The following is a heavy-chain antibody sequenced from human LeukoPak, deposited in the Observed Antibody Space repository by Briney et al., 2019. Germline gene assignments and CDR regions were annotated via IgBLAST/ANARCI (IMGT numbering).Heavy chain of an antibody. J-gene: IGHJ4*02. CDR3: ARSRGADY. Sequence: GGSLRLSCAASGFAFRSYWMTWVRQAPGKGLEWVANIKYGGSEKYYVDSVRGRFTISRDNAKESLYLQMNTLRPEDTALYYCARSRGADYWGQGIMVTVSS. CDR2: IKYGGSEK. CDR1: GFAFRSYW. D-gene: IGHD1-26*01. V-gene: IGHV3-7*05.